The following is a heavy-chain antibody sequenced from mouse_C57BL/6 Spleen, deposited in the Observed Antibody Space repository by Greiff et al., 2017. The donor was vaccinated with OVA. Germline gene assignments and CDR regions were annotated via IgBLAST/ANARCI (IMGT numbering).Heavy chain of an antibody. CDR2: ISDGGSYT. CDR3: ARDPGRWYFDV. Sequence: EVQLVESGGGLVKPGGSLKLSCAASGFTFSSYAMSWVRQTPEKRLEWVATISDGGSYTYYPDNVKGRFTISRDNAKNNLYLQMSHLKSEDTAMYYCARDPGRWYFDVWGTGTTVTVSS. CDR1: GFTFSSYA. J-gene: IGHJ1*03. V-gene: IGHV5-4*01.